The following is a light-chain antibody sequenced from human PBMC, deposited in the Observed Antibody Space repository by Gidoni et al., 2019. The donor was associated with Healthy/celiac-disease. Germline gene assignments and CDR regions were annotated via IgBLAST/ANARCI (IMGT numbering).Light chain of an antibody. CDR2: AAS. V-gene: IGKV1-39*01. CDR3: QQSYSTPYT. CDR1: QSISSY. Sequence: EIQLPPSPSSLSASVGDRVTITCRASQSISSYLNWYQQKPGKAPKLLIYAASSLQSGVPSRFSGSGSGTDFTLTISSLQPEDFATYYCQQSYSTPYTFGQGTKLEIK. J-gene: IGKJ2*01.